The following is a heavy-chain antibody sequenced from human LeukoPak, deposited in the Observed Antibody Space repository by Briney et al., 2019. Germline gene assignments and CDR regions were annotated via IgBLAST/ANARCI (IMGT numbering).Heavy chain of an antibody. CDR3: ANEVRPNDY. Sequence: PGGSLRLSCAVSGFTFNSHAMCWVRQAPGKELEWVSSIDISGGSTYYADSVKGRFTISRDNSKNTLYLQMNSLRGEDTALYFCANEVRPNDYWGQGTLVTVSS. CDR2: IDISGGST. J-gene: IGHJ4*02. V-gene: IGHV3-23*01. CDR1: GFTFNSHA. D-gene: IGHD4/OR15-4a*01.